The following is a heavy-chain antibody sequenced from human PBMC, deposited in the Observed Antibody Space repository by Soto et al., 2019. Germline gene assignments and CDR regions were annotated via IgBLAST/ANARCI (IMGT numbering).Heavy chain of an antibody. CDR2: INHSGST. CDR1: GGSFSGYY. J-gene: IGHJ4*02. V-gene: IGHV4-34*01. D-gene: IGHD4-4*01. CDR3: ARDTYSNYVFDY. Sequence: SETLSLTCAVYGGSFSGYYWSWIRQPPGKGLEWIGEINHSGSTNYNPSLKSRVTISVDTSKNQFSLKLSSVTAADTAVYYCARDTYSNYVFDYWGQGTLVTVSS.